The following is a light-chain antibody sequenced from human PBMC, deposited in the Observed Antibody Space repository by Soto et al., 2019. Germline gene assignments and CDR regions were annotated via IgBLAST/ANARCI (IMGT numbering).Light chain of an antibody. V-gene: IGKV1-6*01. CDR1: QGIRND. CDR3: PQDYNYPT. CDR2: AAS. Sequence: AIQMTQSPSSLSASVGDRVTITCRASQGIRNDLGWYQQKPGKAPKLLIYAASSLQSGVPSRFSGSGSGTDFTLTISSLQPEAFATYYCPQDYNYPTFGQGNKVEIK. J-gene: IGKJ1*01.